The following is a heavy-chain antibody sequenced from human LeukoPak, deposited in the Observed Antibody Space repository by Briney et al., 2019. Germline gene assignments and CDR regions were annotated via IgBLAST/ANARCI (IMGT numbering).Heavy chain of an antibody. CDR2: INSDVSAT. Sequence: GGSLRLSCAASGITFSNYWMEWVRQAPGKGLVWVSRINSDVSATNYADSVKGRFTISRDNAKNTLYLQMNSLRAEDTAVYYCARSESSGYYYLDYWGQGTLVTVSS. D-gene: IGHD3-22*01. CDR3: ARSESSGYYYLDY. J-gene: IGHJ4*02. CDR1: GITFSNYW. V-gene: IGHV3-74*01.